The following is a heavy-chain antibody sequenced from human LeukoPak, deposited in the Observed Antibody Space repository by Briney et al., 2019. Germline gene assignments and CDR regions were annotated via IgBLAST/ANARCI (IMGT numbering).Heavy chain of an antibody. CDR3: ARAPVGRDGYNSVDF. CDR2: IYYSGST. Sequence: PSETLSLTCTVSGGSISSYYWSWIRQHPGKGLEWIGYIYYSGSTYYNPSLKSRVTISVDTSKNQFSLKLSSVTAADTAVYYCARAPVGRDGYNSVDFWGQGTLVTVSS. D-gene: IGHD5-24*01. J-gene: IGHJ4*02. CDR1: GGSISSYY. V-gene: IGHV4-59*06.